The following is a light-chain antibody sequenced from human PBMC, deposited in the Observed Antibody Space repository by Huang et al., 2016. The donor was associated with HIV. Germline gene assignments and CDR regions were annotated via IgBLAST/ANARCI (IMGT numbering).Light chain of an antibody. CDR3: QQYYFSPRT. V-gene: IGKV4-1*01. J-gene: IGKJ3*01. CDR1: QSSFYNSNGQNY. CDR2: CAS. Sequence: DVVLSQSPDYLPVSLGARATVNCRSSQSSFYNSNGQNYLAWYQQKAGQPPKLLVYCASTRAPGVPDRFSGTGSGTDFTLTINNLQAEDAAVYYCQQYYFSPRTFGPGTKVDI.